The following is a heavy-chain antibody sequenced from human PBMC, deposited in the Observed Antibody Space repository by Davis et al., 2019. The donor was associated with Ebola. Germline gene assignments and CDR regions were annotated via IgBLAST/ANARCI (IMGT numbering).Heavy chain of an antibody. CDR3: AKSAFSDSVT. CDR1: GFPFSAYG. V-gene: IGHV3-23*05. J-gene: IGHJ4*02. CDR2: IHSSGIDT. Sequence: GESLKIPCVASGFPFSAYGMSWVRQAPGKGLERVSTIHSSGIDTYYADSVKGRFPISRDNSKNILFLQMHSLRAEDTAIYCCAKSAFSDSVTWGQGTLVTVSS. D-gene: IGHD2-21*01.